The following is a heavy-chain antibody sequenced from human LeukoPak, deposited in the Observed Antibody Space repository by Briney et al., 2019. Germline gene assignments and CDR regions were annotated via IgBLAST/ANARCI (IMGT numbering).Heavy chain of an antibody. CDR3: AKDSTTGAFDP. CDR2: ISYDGSNK. J-gene: IGHJ5*02. Sequence: GGSLRLSCAASGFTFSSYGTHWVRQAPGKGLEWVAVISYDGSNKYYADSVKGRFTISRDNSKNTLYLQMNSLRAEDTAVYYCAKDSTTGAFDPWGQGTLVTVSS. D-gene: IGHD1-14*01. CDR1: GFTFSSYG. V-gene: IGHV3-30*18.